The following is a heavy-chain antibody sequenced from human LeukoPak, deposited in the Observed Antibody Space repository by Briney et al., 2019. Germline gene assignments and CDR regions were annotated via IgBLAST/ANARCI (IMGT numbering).Heavy chain of an antibody. CDR1: GGTFSSYA. CDR3: ARERDIAAAGTSYYFDY. J-gene: IGHJ4*02. V-gene: IGHV1-69*06. D-gene: IGHD6-13*01. CDR2: IIPIFGTA. Sequence: SVKVSCKASGGTFSSYAISWVRQAPGQGLEWMGGIIPIFGTANYAQKFQGRVTITADKSTSTAYMELSSLRSEDTAVYYCARERDIAAAGTSYYFDYWGQGTLVTVSS.